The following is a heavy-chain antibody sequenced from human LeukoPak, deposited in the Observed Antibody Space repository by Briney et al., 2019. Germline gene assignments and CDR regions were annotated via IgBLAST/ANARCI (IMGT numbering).Heavy chain of an antibody. V-gene: IGHV4-61*01. J-gene: IGHJ4*02. Sequence: SETLSLTCTVSGGSVRGGIYYWSWIRQPPGRGLEWIGYIYYSGSTNYNPSLESRVTISVDTSKNQFSLKMSSVTAADTAVYYCARSRDGTRFDYWGQGTLVTVSS. D-gene: IGHD5-24*01. CDR2: IYYSGST. CDR3: ARSRDGTRFDY. CDR1: GGSVRGGIYY.